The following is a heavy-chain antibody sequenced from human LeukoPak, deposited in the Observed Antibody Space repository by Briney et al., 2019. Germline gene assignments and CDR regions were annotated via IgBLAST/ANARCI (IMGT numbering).Heavy chain of an antibody. Sequence: GSSVKVSCKASGGTFSSYAISWVRQAPGQGLEWMGWISAYNGDTNYAQKLQGRVTMTTDTSTSTDYMELRGLRSDDTAVSYCATDSYCSNNSWYNLRVYYYGMDVWGQGATVTVSS. CDR2: ISAYNGDT. CDR3: ATDSYCSNNSWYNLRVYYYGMDV. D-gene: IGHD2-2*02. CDR1: GGTFSSYA. V-gene: IGHV1-18*01. J-gene: IGHJ6*02.